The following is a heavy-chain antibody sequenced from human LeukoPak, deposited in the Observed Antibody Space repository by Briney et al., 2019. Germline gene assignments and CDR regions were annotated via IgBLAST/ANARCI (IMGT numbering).Heavy chain of an antibody. J-gene: IGHJ4*02. CDR2: IRSDGSNK. CDR1: GFSFSSYG. V-gene: IGHV3-30*02. D-gene: IGHD4-17*01. Sequence: GGSLRLSCAGSGFSFSSYGMHWVRQAPGKGLEWMAFIRSDGSNKYYADSVKGRFTISRDNSKNTLYLQMNSLRAEDTAVYYCAKDFTLGGYGDYVDYWGQGTLVTVSS. CDR3: AKDFTLGGYGDYVDY.